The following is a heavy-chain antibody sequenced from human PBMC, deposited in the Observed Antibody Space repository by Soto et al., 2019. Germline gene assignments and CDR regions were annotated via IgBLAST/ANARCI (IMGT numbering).Heavy chain of an antibody. CDR2: IYYTGST. V-gene: IGHV4-59*01. D-gene: IGHD5-12*01. CDR1: GGSITTSY. J-gene: IGHJ4*02. Sequence: PSETLSLTCTVSGGSITTSYWNWIRQPPGKGLEWIGYIYYTGSTNYNPSLKSRVTISVDTSKNRFSLNLSSVTAADTAVYYCATYLEMATSGIFEFCGPGTLVTVSS. CDR3: ATYLEMATSGIFEF.